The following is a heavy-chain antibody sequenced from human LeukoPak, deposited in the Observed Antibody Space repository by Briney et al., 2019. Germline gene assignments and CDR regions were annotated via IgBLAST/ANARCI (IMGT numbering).Heavy chain of an antibody. J-gene: IGHJ4*02. CDR2: ISAYNGNT. Sequence: ASVKVSCKASGYTFTSYGISWVRQAPGQGLEWMGWISAYNGNTNYAQKLQGRVTMTTDTSTSTAYMELRSLRSDDTAVYYCARDNSAGGYDAPGYIDYWGQGTLVTVSS. CDR1: GYTFTSYG. CDR3: ARDNSAGGYDAPGYIDY. D-gene: IGHD5-12*01. V-gene: IGHV1-18*04.